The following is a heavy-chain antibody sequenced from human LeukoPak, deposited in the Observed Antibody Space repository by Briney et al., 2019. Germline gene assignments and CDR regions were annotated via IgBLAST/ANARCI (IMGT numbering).Heavy chain of an antibody. Sequence: GGSLRLSCAASGFTFSGSAMSWVLQAPGKGLEWVSAISAAATHTYYADSLKGRFTISRDNSKNTLYLQMSSLRAEDTAVYYCASASSGWYDYWGQGTLVTVSS. CDR1: GFTFSGSA. CDR3: ASASSGWYDY. CDR2: ISAAATHT. V-gene: IGHV3-23*01. D-gene: IGHD6-19*01. J-gene: IGHJ4*02.